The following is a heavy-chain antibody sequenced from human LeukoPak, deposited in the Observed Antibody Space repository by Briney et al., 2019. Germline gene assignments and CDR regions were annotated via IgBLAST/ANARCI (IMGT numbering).Heavy chain of an antibody. CDR1: GFTFSSYG. V-gene: IGHV3-33*01. CDR3: ARNIPGSYYFDY. Sequence: VGSLRLSCAASGFTFSSYGMHWVRQAPGKGLEWVAVIWFDGSNTYYADSVKGRFTISRDNSKNTLYLQMNSLRAEDTAVFYCARNIPGSYYFDYWGQGTLVTVSS. J-gene: IGHJ4*02. D-gene: IGHD3-10*01. CDR2: IWFDGSNT.